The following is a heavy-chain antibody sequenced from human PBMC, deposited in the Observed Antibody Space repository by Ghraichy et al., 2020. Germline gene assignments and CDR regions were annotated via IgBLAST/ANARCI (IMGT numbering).Heavy chain of an antibody. CDR3: ANHAVAGSYYYDGMDV. V-gene: IGHV3-23*01. CDR1: GFTFSSYA. CDR2: ISGSGGST. J-gene: IGHJ6*02. Sequence: GGSLRLSCAASGFTFSSYAMSWVRQAPGKGLEWVSTISGSGGSTYCADSVKGRFTISRDNSKSTLYLQMNSLRAEDTAVYYCANHAVAGSYYYDGMDVWGQGTTVTVSS. D-gene: IGHD6-19*01.